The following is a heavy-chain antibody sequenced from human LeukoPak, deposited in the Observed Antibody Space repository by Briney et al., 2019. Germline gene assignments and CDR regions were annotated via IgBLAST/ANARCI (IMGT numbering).Heavy chain of an antibody. J-gene: IGHJ6*03. CDR2: MNPNSGNT. Sequence: ASVKVSCKASGYTFTSYGISWVRQAPGQGLEWMGWMNPNSGNTGYAQKFQGRVTITRNTSISTAYMELSSLRSEDTAVYYCARGWRLRGRGGYYMDVWGKGTTVTVSS. CDR3: ARGWRLRGRGGYYMDV. CDR1: GYTFTSYG. V-gene: IGHV1-8*03. D-gene: IGHD4-17*01.